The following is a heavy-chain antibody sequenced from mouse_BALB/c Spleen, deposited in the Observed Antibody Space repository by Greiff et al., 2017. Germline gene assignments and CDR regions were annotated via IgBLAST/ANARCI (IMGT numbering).Heavy chain of an antibody. V-gene: IGHV3-2*02. CDR3: ARGGGNSYFDD. CDR1: GYSITSDYA. D-gene: IGHD2-1*01. Sequence: EVKVEESGPGLVKPSQSLSLTCTVTGYSITSDYAWNWIRQFPGNKLEWMGYISYSGSTSYNPSLKSRISITRDTSKNQFFLQLNSVTTEDTATYYCARGGGNSYFDDWGQGTTLTVSS. J-gene: IGHJ2*01. CDR2: ISYSGST.